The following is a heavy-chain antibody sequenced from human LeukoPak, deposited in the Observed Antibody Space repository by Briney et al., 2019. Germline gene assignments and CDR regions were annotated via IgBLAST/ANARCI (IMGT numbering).Heavy chain of an antibody. CDR1: GFTFSIYA. CDR3: ASGIAAAGFFDY. J-gene: IGHJ4*02. Sequence: PGGSLRLSCAASGFTFSIYAMSWVRQAQVNGLEWASAISGSGGSTYYADSVKGRFTISRDNSKNTLYLQMNSLRAEDTAVYYCASGIAAAGFFDYWGQGTLVTVSS. V-gene: IGHV3-23*01. CDR2: ISGSGGST. D-gene: IGHD6-13*01.